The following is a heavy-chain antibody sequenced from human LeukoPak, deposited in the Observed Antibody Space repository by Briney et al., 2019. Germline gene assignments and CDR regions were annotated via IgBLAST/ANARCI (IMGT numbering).Heavy chain of an antibody. D-gene: IGHD3-10*01. CDR3: ARYYGAGSYSAYYYFGTDV. CDR1: GVSIRSYY. Sequence: SETLSLTCTVSGVSIRSYYWSWIRQSPGKGLEWIGYIYYSGSTNYNPSLKSRVTISVDTSKNQFSLRLSSVTAADTAVYYCARYYGAGSYSAYYYFGTDVWGQGTTVTVSS. CDR2: IYYSGST. V-gene: IGHV4-59*08. J-gene: IGHJ6*02.